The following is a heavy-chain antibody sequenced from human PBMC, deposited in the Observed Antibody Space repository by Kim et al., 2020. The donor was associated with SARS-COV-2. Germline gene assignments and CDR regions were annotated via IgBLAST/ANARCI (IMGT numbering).Heavy chain of an antibody. CDR1: GFTFSDYY. CDR2: ISSSSSYT. Sequence: GGSLRLSCAASGFTFSDYYMSWIRQAPGKGLEWVSYISSSSSYTNYADSVKGRFTISRDNAKNSLYLQMNSLRAEDTAVYYCARGIGEQLVFDYWGQGTLVTVSS. J-gene: IGHJ4*02. D-gene: IGHD6-13*01. V-gene: IGHV3-11*05. CDR3: ARGIGEQLVFDY.